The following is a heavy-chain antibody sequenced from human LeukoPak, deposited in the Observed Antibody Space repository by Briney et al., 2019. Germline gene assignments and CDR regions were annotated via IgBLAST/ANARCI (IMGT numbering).Heavy chain of an antibody. J-gene: IGHJ5*02. V-gene: IGHV3-11*05. CDR2: ISSSSSYT. CDR3: VRGVGVSRFNYFDP. CDR1: GFTFSDYY. D-gene: IGHD5-24*01. Sequence: PGGSLRLSCAVSGFTFSDYYMSWIRQAPGKGLEWVSYISSSSSYTNYADSVKGRFTISRDNAKNSLYLQMNSLRAEDTAVYYCVRGVGVSRFNYFDPWGQGTLVVVSS.